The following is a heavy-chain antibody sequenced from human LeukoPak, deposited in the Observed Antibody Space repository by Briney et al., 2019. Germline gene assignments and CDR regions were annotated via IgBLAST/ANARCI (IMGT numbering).Heavy chain of an antibody. CDR2: ILYDGSNK. V-gene: IGHV3-30*18. CDR1: GFTFSSYV. J-gene: IGHJ4*02. CDR3: AKAPSDYYDSSGYSDY. Sequence: GRSLRLSCAASGFTFSSYVMHWVRQAPGKGLEWVAVILYDGSNKYYADSVKGRFTISRDNSKNTLYLQMNSLRTEDTAVYYCAKAPSDYYDSSGYSDYWGQGTLVTVSS. D-gene: IGHD3-22*01.